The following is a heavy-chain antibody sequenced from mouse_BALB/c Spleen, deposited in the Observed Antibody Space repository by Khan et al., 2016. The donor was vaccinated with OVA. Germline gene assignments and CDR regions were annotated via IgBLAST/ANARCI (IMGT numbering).Heavy chain of an antibody. CDR1: GYSFTSFY. V-gene: IGHV1S135*01. Sequence: VQLQQSGPELMKPGTSVKISCKASGYSFTSFYIHWVKQSHGKSLEWVGYIDPFNGGTNYNQQFKDKASLTVDKSSSTAYMHLNSLTSEDSAVYFCTRLGITTWFAYWGQGTLVSVSA. J-gene: IGHJ3*01. D-gene: IGHD4-1*01. CDR2: IDPFNGGT. CDR3: TRLGITTWFAY.